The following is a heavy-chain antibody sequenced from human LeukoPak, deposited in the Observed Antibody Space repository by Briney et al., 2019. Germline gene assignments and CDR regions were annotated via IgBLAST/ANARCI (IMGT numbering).Heavy chain of an antibody. CDR2: INWDGGST. Sequence: KPGGSLRLSCAASGFTFDDYAMHWVRQAPGKGLEWVSLINWDGGSTYYADSVKGRFTISRDNSKNSLYLQMNSLRAEDTALYYCISTRDKYVWGSYLSDHWGQGTLVTVSS. D-gene: IGHD3-16*02. J-gene: IGHJ4*02. V-gene: IGHV3-43D*04. CDR3: ISTRDKYVWGSYLSDH. CDR1: GFTFDDYA.